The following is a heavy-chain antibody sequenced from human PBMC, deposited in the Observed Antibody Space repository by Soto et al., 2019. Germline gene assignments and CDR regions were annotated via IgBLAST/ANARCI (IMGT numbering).Heavy chain of an antibody. CDR2: INHIGGT. J-gene: IGHJ4*02. CDR3: ARAGRALMELAPSPIPPTD. CDR1: GGSFSGYS. V-gene: IGHV4-34*01. Sequence: SETLPLTCAVYGGSFSGYSWYWIRQPPGKGLEWIGEINHIGGTYYNPPLKSRVTISADTSKNQFSLRLSSVTAADTAVYYCARAGRALMELAPSPIPPTDWGQGTLVTVSS. D-gene: IGHD1-7*01.